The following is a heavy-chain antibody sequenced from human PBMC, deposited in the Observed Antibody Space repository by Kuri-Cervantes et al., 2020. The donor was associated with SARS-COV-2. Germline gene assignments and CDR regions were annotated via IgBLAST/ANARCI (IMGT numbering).Heavy chain of an antibody. J-gene: IGHJ4*02. Sequence: GGSLRLSCAASGFTFSSYAMHWVRQAPGKGLEWVAVISYDGSNKYYADSVKGRFTISRDNSKNTLYLQMNSLRAEDTAVYYCTRDDFWSGYWGYWGQGTLVTVSS. CDR3: TRDDFWSGYWGY. V-gene: IGHV3-30-3*01. CDR2: ISYDGSNK. CDR1: GFTFSSYA. D-gene: IGHD3-3*01.